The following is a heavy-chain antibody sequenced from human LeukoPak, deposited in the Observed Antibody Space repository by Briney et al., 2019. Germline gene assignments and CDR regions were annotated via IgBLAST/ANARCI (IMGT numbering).Heavy chain of an antibody. CDR2: ISSSSSYI. J-gene: IGHJ4*02. D-gene: IGHD1-26*01. Sequence: GGSLRVSCAASGFTFIAYSMNWVRQAPGKGLEWVSSISSSSSYISYADSVKGRFTISRDNAKNSLYLQMNSLRAEDTAVYFCAKIGVRGSYHKSFDYWGQGTLVTVSS. CDR1: GFTFIAYS. CDR3: AKIGVRGSYHKSFDY. V-gene: IGHV3-21*01.